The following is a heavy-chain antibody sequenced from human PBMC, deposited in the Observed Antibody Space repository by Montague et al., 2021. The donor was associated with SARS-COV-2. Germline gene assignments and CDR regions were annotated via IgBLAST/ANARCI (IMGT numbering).Heavy chain of an antibody. Sequence: CAISGDSVAGNRATWDWHRHAPSRDLEWLGRTYYGTKWKSDYARFVKSRIAINPDTSKNQFSLQLSSVTPEDTALYYCVSGIEAAGSYDYWGQGTLVTVSS. D-gene: IGHD6-13*01. CDR1: GDSVAGNRAT. CDR3: VSGIEAAGSYDY. CDR2: TYYGTKWKS. V-gene: IGHV6-1*01. J-gene: IGHJ4*02.